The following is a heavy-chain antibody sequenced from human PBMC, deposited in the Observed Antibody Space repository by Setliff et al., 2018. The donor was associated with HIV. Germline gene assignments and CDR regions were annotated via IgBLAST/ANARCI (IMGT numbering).Heavy chain of an antibody. CDR1: GYIFTNYP. V-gene: IGHV1-3*04. CDR2: INTGNGNT. D-gene: IGHD2-2*01. Sequence: GASVKVSCKASGYIFTNYPMHWVRQAPGQSLEWLGWINTGNGNTKYSQKFQDRVTFTRDTSATLAYMELSSLRSEDTAVYYCARDGCDSNRCYVYNWFDPWGQGTLVTVSS. CDR3: ARDGCDSNRCYVYNWFDP. J-gene: IGHJ5*02.